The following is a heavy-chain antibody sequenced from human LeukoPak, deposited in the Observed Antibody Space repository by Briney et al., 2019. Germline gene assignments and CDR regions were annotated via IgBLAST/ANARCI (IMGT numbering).Heavy chain of an antibody. D-gene: IGHD3-22*01. J-gene: IGHJ4*02. Sequence: GASVKVSCKASGYTFTSYYMHWVRQAPGQGLEWMGIINPSGGSTSYAQKFQGRVTMTRDTSTSTVYMEMRSLRSEDTAVYYCARGASPYDSSGYYSNWGQGTLVTVSP. V-gene: IGHV1-46*01. CDR3: ARGASPYDSSGYYSN. CDR2: INPSGGST. CDR1: GYTFTSYY.